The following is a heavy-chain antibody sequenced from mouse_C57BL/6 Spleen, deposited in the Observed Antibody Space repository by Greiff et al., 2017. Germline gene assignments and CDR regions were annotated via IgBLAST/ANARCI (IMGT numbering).Heavy chain of an antibody. D-gene: IGHD2-10*01. J-gene: IGHJ3*01. CDR2: IRNKANGYTT. CDR1: GFTFTDYY. V-gene: IGHV7-3*01. CDR3: ARSYYGNYVAWFAY. Sequence: DVMLVESGGGLVQPWGSLSLSCAASGFTFTDYYMSWVRQPPGKALEWLGFIRNKANGYTTEYSASVKGRFTISRDNSQSILYLQMNALRAEDSATYYCARSYYGNYVAWFAYWGQGTLVTVSA.